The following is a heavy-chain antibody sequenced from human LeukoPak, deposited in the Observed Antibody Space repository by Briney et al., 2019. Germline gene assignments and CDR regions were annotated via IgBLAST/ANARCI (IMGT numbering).Heavy chain of an antibody. D-gene: IGHD6-13*01. Sequence: RPGGSLRLSCAASGFTFRSYAMTWVRQTPGKGLDWVSSISSSGNTYYAYSVKRRFIISRDNSKNMLYLQMNSMRAEDTAVYYCVKGRISEDGLDFWGQGTLVTVSP. CDR1: GFTFRSYA. CDR2: ISSSGNT. J-gene: IGHJ4*02. CDR3: VKGRISEDGLDF. V-gene: IGHV3-23*01.